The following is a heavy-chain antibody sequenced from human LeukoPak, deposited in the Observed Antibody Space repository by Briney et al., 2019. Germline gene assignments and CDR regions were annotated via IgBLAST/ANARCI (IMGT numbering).Heavy chain of an antibody. Sequence: PGRSLRLSCAASGFTFDDYDMHWVRQAPGKGLEWVSGISWNSGSIGYADSVKGRFTISRDNAKNSLYLQMNSLRAEDTALYYCAKDYNRSLKRTDTAMVTPDYWGQGTLVTVSS. D-gene: IGHD5-18*01. J-gene: IGHJ4*02. V-gene: IGHV3-9*01. CDR1: GFTFDDYD. CDR2: ISWNSGSI. CDR3: AKDYNRSLKRTDTAMVTPDY.